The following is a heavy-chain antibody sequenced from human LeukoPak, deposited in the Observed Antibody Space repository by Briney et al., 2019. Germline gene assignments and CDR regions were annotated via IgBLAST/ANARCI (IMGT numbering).Heavy chain of an antibody. CDR2: FDPEDGET. V-gene: IGHV1-24*01. CDR1: GYTLTELS. D-gene: IGHD2-2*01. J-gene: IGHJ6*03. CDR3: ARLLKDIVAVPAAYYYYYYMDV. Sequence: ASVKVSCKVSGYTLTELSMHWVRQAPGKGLEWMGGFDPEDGETTYAQKSQSRVTMTEDTSTDTAYMELSSLRSEDTAVYYCARLLKDIVAVPAAYYYYYYMDVWGKGTTVTVSS.